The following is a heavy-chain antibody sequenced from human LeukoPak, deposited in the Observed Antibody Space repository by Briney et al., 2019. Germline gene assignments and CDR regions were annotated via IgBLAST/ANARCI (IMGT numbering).Heavy chain of an antibody. Sequence: PGGSLRLSCAASRFTFSSYAMLWVRQLPGKGLEWVAIISYDGSNTYYADSVKGRFTISRDNSKNTLYLQMNSLRAEDTAVYYCAREVAHYYYYYMDVWGKGTTVTVSS. J-gene: IGHJ6*03. CDR3: AREVAHYYYYYMDV. CDR1: RFTFSSYA. V-gene: IGHV3-30*04. D-gene: IGHD2-15*01. CDR2: ISYDGSNT.